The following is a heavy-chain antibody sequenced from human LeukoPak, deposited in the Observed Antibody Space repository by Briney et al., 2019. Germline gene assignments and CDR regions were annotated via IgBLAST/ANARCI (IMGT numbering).Heavy chain of an antibody. V-gene: IGHV4-39*07. CDR2: IYYSGIT. CDR1: GDSISSSTSS. J-gene: IGHJ4*02. D-gene: IGHD6-13*01. CDR3: ARFPIAAAGFDY. Sequence: ASEILSLTCTVSGDSISSSTSSWGWIRQPPGRGLEWIGSIYYSGITFYNPSLKSRVTMSVDASKNQFSLKLTSVTAADTAVYYCARFPIAAAGFDYLGQGTLVTVSS.